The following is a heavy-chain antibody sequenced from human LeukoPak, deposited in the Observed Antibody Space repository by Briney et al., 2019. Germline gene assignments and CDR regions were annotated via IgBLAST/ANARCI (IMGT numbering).Heavy chain of an antibody. CDR1: GGSISSGSYY. Sequence: SQTLSLTCTVSGGSISSGSYYWSWIRQPAGKGLEWIGRIYTSGSTNYNPSLKSRVTISVDTSKNQFSLKLSSVTAADTAVYYCASTPAAAGTFDYWGQGTLVTVSS. V-gene: IGHV4-61*02. D-gene: IGHD6-13*01. CDR2: IYTSGST. J-gene: IGHJ4*02. CDR3: ASTPAAAGTFDY.